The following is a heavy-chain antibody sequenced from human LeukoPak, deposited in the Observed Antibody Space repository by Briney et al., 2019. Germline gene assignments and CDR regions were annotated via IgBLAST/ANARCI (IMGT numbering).Heavy chain of an antibody. V-gene: IGHV1-2*04. J-gene: IGHJ4*02. CDR1: GYTFTDYY. D-gene: IGHD1-26*01. CDR3: AADHGGSYFPTRFDY. Sequence: GASVKVSCKASGYTFTDYYVHWVRQAPGQGLEWMGWINPNSGGTNSAQKFQGWVTMTRDTSISTAYMELSRLRSDDTAVYYCAADHGGSYFPTRFDYWGQGTLVTVSS. CDR2: INPNSGGT.